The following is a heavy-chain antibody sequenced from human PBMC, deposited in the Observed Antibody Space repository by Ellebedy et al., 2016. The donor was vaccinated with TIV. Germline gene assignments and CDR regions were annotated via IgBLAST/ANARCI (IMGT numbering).Heavy chain of an antibody. CDR2: ISAYNGNT. D-gene: IGHD3-3*01. CDR1: GYTFTSYG. CDR3: ARDPYDDFWSGPYGMDV. J-gene: IGHJ6*02. Sequence: AASVKVSCKASGYTFTSYGISWVRQAPGQGLEWMGWISAYNGNTNYAQKLQGRVTMTTDTSTSTAYMELRSLRAYDTAGYYGARDPYDDFWSGPYGMDVWGQGTTVTVSS. V-gene: IGHV1-18*01.